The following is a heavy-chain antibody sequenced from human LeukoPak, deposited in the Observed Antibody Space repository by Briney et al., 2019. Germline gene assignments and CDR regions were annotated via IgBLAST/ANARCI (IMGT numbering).Heavy chain of an antibody. V-gene: IGHV3-30*02. J-gene: IGHJ6*02. CDR2: IRYDGSNK. Sequence: PGGSLRLSCAASGFAFSDYYMSWIREAPGKGLEWVAFIRYDGSNKYYADSVKGRFTISRDNSKNTLYLQMNSLRAEDTAVYYCPVEGGGFGVWGQGPRSPSP. CDR3: PVEGGGFGV. D-gene: IGHD3-3*01. CDR1: GFAFSDYY.